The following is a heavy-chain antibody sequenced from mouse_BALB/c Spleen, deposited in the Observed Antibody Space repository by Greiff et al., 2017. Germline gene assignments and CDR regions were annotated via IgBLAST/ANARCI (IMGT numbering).Heavy chain of an antibody. CDR2: IYPGSGST. D-gene: IGHD1-1*01. CDR1: GYNFTSYW. CDR3: ARFIYCGYWYFDV. J-gene: IGHJ1*01. V-gene: IGHV1-55*01. Sequence: QVQLQQPGAELVKPGTSVKLSCKASGYNFTSYWINWVKLRPGQGLEWIGDIYPGSGSTNYNEKFKSKATLTVDTSSSTAYMQLSSLASEDSALYYCARFIYCGYWYFDVWGAGTTVTVSS.